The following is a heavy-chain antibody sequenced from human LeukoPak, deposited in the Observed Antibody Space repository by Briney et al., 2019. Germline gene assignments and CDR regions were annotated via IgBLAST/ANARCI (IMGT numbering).Heavy chain of an antibody. J-gene: IGHJ4*02. CDR2: IYYSGST. CDR1: GGSISSYY. CDR3: ARGWGYSGYDFGY. D-gene: IGHD5-12*01. Sequence: SETLSLTCTVSGGSISSYYWSWIRQPPGKGLEWIGYIYYSGSTNYNPSLKSRVTISVDTSKNQFPLNLSSVTAADTAVYYCARGWGYSGYDFGYWGQGTLVTVSS. V-gene: IGHV4-59*01.